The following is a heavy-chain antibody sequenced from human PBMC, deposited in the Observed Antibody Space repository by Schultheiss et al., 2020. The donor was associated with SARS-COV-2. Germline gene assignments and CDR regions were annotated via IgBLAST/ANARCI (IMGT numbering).Heavy chain of an antibody. CDR3: ATGIAAAAGWFDP. V-gene: IGHV3-30-3*01. Sequence: GGSLRLSCAASGFTFSSYAMHWVRQAPGKGLEWVAVISYDGSNKYYADSVKGRFTISRDNAKNSLYLQMNSLRAEDTAVYYCATGIAAAAGWFDPWGQGTLVTVSS. D-gene: IGHD6-13*01. J-gene: IGHJ5*02. CDR2: ISYDGSNK. CDR1: GFTFSSYA.